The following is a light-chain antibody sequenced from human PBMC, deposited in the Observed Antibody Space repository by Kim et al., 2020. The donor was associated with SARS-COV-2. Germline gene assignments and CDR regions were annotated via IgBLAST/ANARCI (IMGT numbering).Light chain of an antibody. CDR1: SSLVGNYNY. V-gene: IGLV2-14*03. J-gene: IGLJ2*01. CDR3: TSYTGAGTVV. Sequence: QSALTQPASVSGSPGQSITISCTGTSSLVGNYNYVSWYQQHPDKAPKLMIYDVSDRPSGVSTHFSGSKSGNTASLTISGLQAADEADYYCTSYTGAGTVVFGAGTKLTVL. CDR2: DVS.